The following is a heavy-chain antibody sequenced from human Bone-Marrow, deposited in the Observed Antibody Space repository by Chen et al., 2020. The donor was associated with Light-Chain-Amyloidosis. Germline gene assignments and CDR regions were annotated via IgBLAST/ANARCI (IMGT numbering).Heavy chain of an antibody. CDR2: IYSGDNT. J-gene: IGHJ4*02. D-gene: IGHD1-26*01. CDR3: ARDRGSYPGGGCFDY. CDR1: GFTVSSNY. Sequence: EVQLVESGGGLIQPGGSLRLSCAASGFTVSSNYMTWVRQAPGKGLEWVSVIYSGDNTYYADSVKGRFTISRDNSKNTLYLQMNSLRAEDAALYYCARDRGSYPGGGCFDYWGQGTLVSVSS. V-gene: IGHV3-53*01.